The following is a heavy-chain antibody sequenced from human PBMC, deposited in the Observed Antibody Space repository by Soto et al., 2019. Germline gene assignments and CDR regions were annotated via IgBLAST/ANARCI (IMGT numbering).Heavy chain of an antibody. Sequence: SCAASGFTFSTFWMHWVRQAPGKGLVWVSRINSDGGSTDYADSVKGRFTISRDNAKSTLYLQMGSLRAEDSGIYHCARYCTGGSCSHGFDYWGQGSPVTVSS. CDR2: INSDGGST. J-gene: IGHJ4*02. D-gene: IGHD2-8*02. V-gene: IGHV3-74*01. CDR3: ARYCTGGSCSHGFDY. CDR1: GFTFSTFW.